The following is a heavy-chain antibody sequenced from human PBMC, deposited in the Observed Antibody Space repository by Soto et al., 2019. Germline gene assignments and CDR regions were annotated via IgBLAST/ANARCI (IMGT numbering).Heavy chain of an antibody. CDR3: ARDASGSAVDSTEYLPQ. J-gene: IGHJ1*01. V-gene: IGHV3-7*01. CDR2: INHDGSDR. CDR1: GFTFTNHW. D-gene: IGHD5-12*01. Sequence: PGGSLRLSXATSGFTFTNHWMHWVRQAPGRGLEWVANINHDGSDRRYVDSLKGRFTISRDNTKNSLYLQMDSLGADDTAIYYCARDASGSAVDSTEYLPQWGQGTLVTVSS.